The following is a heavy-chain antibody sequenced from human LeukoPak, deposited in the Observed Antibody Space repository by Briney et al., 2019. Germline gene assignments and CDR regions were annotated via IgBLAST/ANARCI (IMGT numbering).Heavy chain of an antibody. CDR2: IIPILGIA. D-gene: IGHD6-13*01. V-gene: IGHV1-69*04. CDR3: ARVRGSKSVNWFDP. CDR1: GGTFSSYA. Sequence: GSSVKVSCKASGGTFSSYAISWVRQAPGQGLEWMGRIIPILGIANYAQKFQGRVTITADKSTSTAYMELSSLRSEDTAVYYCARVRGSKSVNWFDPWGQGTLVTVSS. J-gene: IGHJ5*02.